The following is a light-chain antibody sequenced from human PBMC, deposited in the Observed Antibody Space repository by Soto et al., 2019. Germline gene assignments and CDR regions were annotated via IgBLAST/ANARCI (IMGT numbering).Light chain of an antibody. V-gene: IGLV2-14*01. CDR1: SSAIGAYNS. Sequence: QSVLTQPASMSRSPGQSLTISYTGTSSAIGAYNSVSWYQHHPGKAPILIVFQVSFRPSAVSARFSGSKSDNTASLTISGLQTEDEADYSRLSYTASSTFVFGTGTKVTVL. J-gene: IGLJ1*01. CDR3: LSYTASSTFV. CDR2: QVS.